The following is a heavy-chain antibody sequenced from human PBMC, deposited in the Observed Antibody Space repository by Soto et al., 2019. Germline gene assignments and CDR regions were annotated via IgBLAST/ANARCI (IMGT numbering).Heavy chain of an antibody. Sequence: GGSLRLSCAASGFTFSSYAMSWVRQAPGKGLEWVSAISGSGGSTYYADSVKGRFTISRDNSKNTLYLQMNSLRAEDTAVYYCAKDWRYCSGGSCYTAYYFDYWGQGTLVTVSS. J-gene: IGHJ4*02. CDR3: AKDWRYCSGGSCYTAYYFDY. CDR2: ISGSGGST. CDR1: GFTFSSYA. D-gene: IGHD2-15*01. V-gene: IGHV3-23*01.